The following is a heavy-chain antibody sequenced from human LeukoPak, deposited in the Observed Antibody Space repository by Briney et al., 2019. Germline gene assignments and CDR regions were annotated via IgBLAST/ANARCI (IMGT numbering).Heavy chain of an antibody. V-gene: IGHV3-21*01. Sequence: PGGSLTLSCAASGFTFRSYSMNWVRQAPGKGLEWVSSISTSSSYIYYADSVKGRFTISRDNAKNSLYLQMNSLRAEDTAVYYCARVGWLLGNLRLDYWGQGTLVTVSS. J-gene: IGHJ4*02. CDR3: ARVGWLLGNLRLDY. CDR1: GFTFRSYS. D-gene: IGHD5-24*01. CDR2: ISTSSSYI.